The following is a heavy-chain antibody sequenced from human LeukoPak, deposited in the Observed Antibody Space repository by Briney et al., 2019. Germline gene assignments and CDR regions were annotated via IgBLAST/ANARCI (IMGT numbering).Heavy chain of an antibody. J-gene: IGHJ4*02. CDR2: IYYSGST. CDR1: GGSISSYY. CDR3: ARFHIDYGHDY. V-gene: IGHV4-59*01. Sequence: PSETLSLTCTVSGGSISSYYWSWIRQPPGKGLEWIGYIYYSGSTNYNPSLKSRVTISVDTSKNQFSLKLSSVTAADTAVYYCARFHIDYGHDYWGQGTLVTVSS. D-gene: IGHD4-17*01.